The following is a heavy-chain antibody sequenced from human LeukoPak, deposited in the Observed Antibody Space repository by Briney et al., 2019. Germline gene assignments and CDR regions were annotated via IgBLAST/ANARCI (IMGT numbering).Heavy chain of an antibody. D-gene: IGHD6-19*01. Sequence: SETLSLTCTVSGGSISSYYWSWIRQPPGKGLEWIGYIYYSGSTNHNPSLKSRVTISVDTSKNQFSLKLSSVTAADTAVYYCARQWKSSGWSLYAFDIWGQGTMVTVSS. V-gene: IGHV4-59*08. CDR1: GGSISSYY. CDR3: ARQWKSSGWSLYAFDI. CDR2: IYYSGST. J-gene: IGHJ3*02.